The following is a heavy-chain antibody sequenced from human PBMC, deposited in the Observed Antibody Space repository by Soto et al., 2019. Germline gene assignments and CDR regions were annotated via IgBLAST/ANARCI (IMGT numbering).Heavy chain of an antibody. CDR1: GFTFSSYA. CDR2: ISSNGGST. Sequence: XESLLLSCSASGFTFSSYAMHWVRQAPGKGLEYVSAISSNGGSTYYADSVKGRFTISRDNSKNTLYLQMSSLRAEDTAVYYCALIAARPNSVNFDPWGQGTLVTVSS. CDR3: ALIAARPNSVNFDP. V-gene: IGHV3-64D*06. D-gene: IGHD6-6*01. J-gene: IGHJ5*02.